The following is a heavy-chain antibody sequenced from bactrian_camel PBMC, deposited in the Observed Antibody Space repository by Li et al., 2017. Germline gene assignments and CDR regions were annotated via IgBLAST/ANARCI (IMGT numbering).Heavy chain of an antibody. J-gene: IGHJ4*01. D-gene: IGHD7*01. CDR1: GHSDSSNY. Sequence: HVQLVESGGGSVQAGGSLRVSCAASGHSDSSNYMAWFRQIPGKEREGVANIWTADHTTYYADSVRGRYTISHDSATNTMYLQMNNVKPEDTAMYYCAAALRKVAVPGACKEYNIRGQGTQVTVS. CDR2: IWTADHTT. V-gene: IGHV3-2*01. CDR3: AAALRKVAVPGACKEYNI.